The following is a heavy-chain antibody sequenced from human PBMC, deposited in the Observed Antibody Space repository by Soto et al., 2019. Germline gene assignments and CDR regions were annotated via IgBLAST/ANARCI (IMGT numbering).Heavy chain of an antibody. CDR3: ARAQFSDILTADDYGMDV. V-gene: IGHV1-69*13. CDR2: IIPMFSTP. CDR1: GGNFRSEA. J-gene: IGHJ6*02. Sequence: SVKVSCKASGGNFRSEAISSVRQAPGHGLEWMGRIIPMFSTPHYAQKLQGRVTTIADESTTTVNMEMRGLTDEDTAVYYCARAQFSDILTADDYGMDVWGQGTSVTVSS. D-gene: IGHD3-9*01.